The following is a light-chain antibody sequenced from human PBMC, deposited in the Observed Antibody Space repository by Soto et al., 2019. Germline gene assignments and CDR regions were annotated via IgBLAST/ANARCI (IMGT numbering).Light chain of an antibody. CDR1: QAVNTR. V-gene: IGKV3D-11*01. Sequence: EIVLTQSPATLSSFPGDSVTLSCSASQAVNTRLAWYQHKPGQAPRLLIYLASNRAAGVPARFSGSESGTDFTLTIRNVEPEDFALYYYHQRQSWPRTFGQGTTVDIK. J-gene: IGKJ1*01. CDR3: HQRQSWPRT. CDR2: LAS.